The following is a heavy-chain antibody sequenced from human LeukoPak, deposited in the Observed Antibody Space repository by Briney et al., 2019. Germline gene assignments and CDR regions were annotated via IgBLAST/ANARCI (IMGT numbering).Heavy chain of an antibody. V-gene: IGHV4-30-4*07. Sequence: SETLSLTCAVSGGSINSGGYSWNWIRQPPGQGLECIGYIYYSGNAYYNPSLKSRVTISIDTSKNQFSLKLNSVTAADTAVYYCARGGYFDSLQIWGQGTMVTVSS. CDR2: IYYSGNA. J-gene: IGHJ3*02. CDR1: GGSINSGGYS. D-gene: IGHD3-9*01. CDR3: ARGGYFDSLQI.